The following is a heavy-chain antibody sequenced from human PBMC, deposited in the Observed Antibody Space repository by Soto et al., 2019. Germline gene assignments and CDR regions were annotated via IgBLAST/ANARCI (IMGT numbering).Heavy chain of an antibody. CDR1: GFTFSSYA. CDR3: ARDYYMYFDSSGYYRSPAY. D-gene: IGHD3-22*01. V-gene: IGHV3-30-3*01. CDR2: ISYDGSDK. J-gene: IGHJ4*02. Sequence: PGGSLRLSCAASGFTFSSYAMHWVRQAPGKGLEWVALISYDGSDKDYADSVKGRFTISRDNSRKTLFLQMNSLRAEDTAVYYCARDYYMYFDSSGYYRSPAYWGQGTLVSVPS.